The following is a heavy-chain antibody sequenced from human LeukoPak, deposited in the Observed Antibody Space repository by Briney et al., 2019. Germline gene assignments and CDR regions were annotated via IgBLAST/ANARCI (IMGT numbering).Heavy chain of an antibody. Sequence: GGSLRLSCAASGFTFSFSAMSWVRQAPGKGLEWVSAISGSGGSTYYADSVKGRFTISRDNSKNTLYLQMNSLRAEDTAVYYCAKDRSGWTDLGYFDYWGQGTLVTVSS. CDR3: AKDRSGWTDLGYFDY. V-gene: IGHV3-23*01. CDR1: GFTFSFSA. J-gene: IGHJ4*02. D-gene: IGHD6-19*01. CDR2: ISGSGGST.